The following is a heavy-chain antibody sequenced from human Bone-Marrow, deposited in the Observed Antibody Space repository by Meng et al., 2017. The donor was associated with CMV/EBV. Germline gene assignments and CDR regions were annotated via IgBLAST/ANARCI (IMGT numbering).Heavy chain of an antibody. D-gene: IGHD2-2*01. CDR2: IYPGDSDT. CDR1: GYSFTSYW. Sequence: GGSLRLSCKGSGYSFTSYWIGWVRQMPGKGLEWMGIIYPGDSDTRYSPSFQGQVTISADKSISTAYLQWSSLKASDTAMYYCARHGGWYQLPDRYWGQGTLVTVPQ. V-gene: IGHV5-51*01. J-gene: IGHJ4*02. CDR3: ARHGGWYQLPDRY.